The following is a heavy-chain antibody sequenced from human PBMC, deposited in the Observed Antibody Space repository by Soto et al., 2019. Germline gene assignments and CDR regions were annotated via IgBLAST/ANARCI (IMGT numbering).Heavy chain of an antibody. CDR2: LYYSGAT. CDR3: AKIVFGLDWFSSPFFGILGELYYYGMDV. Sequence: PSETLSLTCSVSGGSISSSSHFWGWIRQPPGKGLEWIGSLYYSGATYYNPTLKGRVTIFVDRSKNEFSLNLSSVTAADTAVYYCAKIVFGLDWFSSPFFGILGELYYYGMDVWGQGTTVTVSS. J-gene: IGHJ6*02. D-gene: IGHD3-9*01. V-gene: IGHV4-39*01. CDR1: GGSISSSSHF.